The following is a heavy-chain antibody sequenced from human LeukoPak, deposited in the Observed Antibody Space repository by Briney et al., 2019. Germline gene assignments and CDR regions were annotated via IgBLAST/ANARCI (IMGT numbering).Heavy chain of an antibody. CDR1: GGSISSGGYY. Sequence: SQALSLTCTVSGGSISSGGYYWSWIRQHPGKGLEWIGYIYYSGSTYYNPSLKSRVTISVDTSKNQFSLKLSSVTAADTAVYYCARVPRNMITFGGPFDYWGQGTLVTVSS. CDR3: ARVPRNMITFGGPFDY. D-gene: IGHD3-16*01. J-gene: IGHJ4*02. CDR2: IYYSGST. V-gene: IGHV4-31*03.